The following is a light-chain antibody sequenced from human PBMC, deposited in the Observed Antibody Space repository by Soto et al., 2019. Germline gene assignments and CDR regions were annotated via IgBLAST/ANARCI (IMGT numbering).Light chain of an antibody. Sequence: EIVMTQSPATLSVFPGERATLSCRASQSVNRNLAWYQQKPGQAPRLVIYGASTRATGIPTRFSGSGSGTDFTLTVSILQSEEFAVYYCQQYHAWPPGTFGQGTRVEIK. J-gene: IGKJ1*01. V-gene: IGKV3D-15*01. CDR2: GAS. CDR1: QSVNRN. CDR3: QQYHAWPPGT.